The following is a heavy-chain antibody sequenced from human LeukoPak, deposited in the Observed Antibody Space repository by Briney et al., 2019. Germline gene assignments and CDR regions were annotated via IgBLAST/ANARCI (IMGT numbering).Heavy chain of an antibody. Sequence: PGGSLRLSCIASGFTFGDYAMSWFRQAPGKGLEWVGFIRSKAYGGTTEYAASVKGRFTISRDDSKSIAYLQMNSLKTEDAAVYYCTRDRGGSGYYPAIDYWGQGTLVTVSS. J-gene: IGHJ4*02. CDR3: TRDRGGSGYYPAIDY. CDR2: IRSKAYGGTT. CDR1: GFTFGDYA. V-gene: IGHV3-49*03. D-gene: IGHD3-22*01.